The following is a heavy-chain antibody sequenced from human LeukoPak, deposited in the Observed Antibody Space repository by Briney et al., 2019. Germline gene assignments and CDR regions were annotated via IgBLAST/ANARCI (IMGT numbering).Heavy chain of an antibody. CDR3: ARGTPHYDFLSGQSNWFDP. CDR1: GGSISRGGYY. CDR2: IYYSGST. Sequence: SETLSLSCTVSGGSISRGGYYWSWIRQHPGKGLEWIGYIYYSGSTYYNPSLKSRVTISVDTSKNQFSLKLSSVTAADTAVYYCARGTPHYDFLSGQSNWFDPWGQGTLVTVSS. J-gene: IGHJ5*02. V-gene: IGHV4-31*03. D-gene: IGHD3-3*01.